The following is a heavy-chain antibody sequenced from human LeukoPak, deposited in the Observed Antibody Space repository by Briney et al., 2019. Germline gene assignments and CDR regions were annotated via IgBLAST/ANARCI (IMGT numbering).Heavy chain of an antibody. Sequence: GGSLRLSCAASGFTFSSYGMHWVRQAPGKGLEWVAFIRYDGSNKYYADSVKGRFTISRDNSKNTLYLQMSSLRAEDTAVYYCAKAGYYYDSSGGGAFDIWGQGTMVTVSS. CDR3: AKAGYYYDSSGGGAFDI. V-gene: IGHV3-30*02. D-gene: IGHD3-22*01. J-gene: IGHJ3*02. CDR2: IRYDGSNK. CDR1: GFTFSSYG.